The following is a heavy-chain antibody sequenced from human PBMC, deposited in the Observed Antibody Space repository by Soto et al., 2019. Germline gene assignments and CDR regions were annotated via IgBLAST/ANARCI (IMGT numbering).Heavy chain of an antibody. CDR3: ASGIQLWLRRINNGYSG. D-gene: IGHD5-18*01. Sequence: QVQLVQSGAEVKKPESSVKVSCKAPGGTFSSYAISWVRQAPGQGLEWMGGIIPMFGTANYAQRFQDRVTITADESTNTAYMELSSLRSEDTAVYFCASGIQLWLRRINNGYSGWGQGTKFTVSS. V-gene: IGHV1-69*12. CDR2: IIPMFGTA. CDR1: GGTFSSYA. J-gene: IGHJ4*02.